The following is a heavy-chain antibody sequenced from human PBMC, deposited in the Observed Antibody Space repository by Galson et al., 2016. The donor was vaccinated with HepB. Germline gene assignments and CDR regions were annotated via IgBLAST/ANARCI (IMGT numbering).Heavy chain of an antibody. CDR2: IDGEGHTT. CDR3: AIGATGATWRN. D-gene: IGHD1-1*01. CDR1: GPGFKAYG. Sequence: SLRLSCAVSGPGFKAYGMSWVRQAPGKGLHWVSDIDGEGHTTHHADSVKGRSSRSRDTSKDTVYLGRKSVRVEDTAIYYCAIGATGATWRNWGQGTLVTVAS. J-gene: IGHJ4*02. V-gene: IGHV3-23*01.